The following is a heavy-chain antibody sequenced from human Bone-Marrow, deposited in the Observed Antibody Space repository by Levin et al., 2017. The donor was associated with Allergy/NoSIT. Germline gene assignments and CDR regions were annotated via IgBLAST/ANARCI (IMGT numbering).Heavy chain of an antibody. V-gene: IGHV3-48*02. CDR3: ARALAAGAFRYFDY. D-gene: IGHD6-13*01. J-gene: IGHJ4*02. CDR1: GFTFSTYS. Sequence: PGGSLRLSCAASGFTFSTYSMNWVRQAPGKGLEWVSYINSSSSTIYYADSVKGRFTISRDNAKNSLFLQMNSLRDEDTAVYYCARALAAGAFRYFDYWGQGALVTVSS. CDR2: INSSSSTI.